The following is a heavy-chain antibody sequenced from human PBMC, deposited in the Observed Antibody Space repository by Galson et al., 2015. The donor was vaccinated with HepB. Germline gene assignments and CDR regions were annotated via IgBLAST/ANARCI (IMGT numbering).Heavy chain of an antibody. CDR1: GFTFDDYT. D-gene: IGHD3-10*01. J-gene: IGHJ5*02. V-gene: IGHV3-43*01. CDR2: ISWDGGST. Sequence: SLRLSCAASGFTFDDYTMHWVRQAPGKGLEWVSLISWDGGSTYYADSVKGRFTISRDNSKNSLYLQMNSLRTEDTALYYCAKQSMVRGENWFDPWGQGTLVTVSS. CDR3: AKQSMVRGENWFDP.